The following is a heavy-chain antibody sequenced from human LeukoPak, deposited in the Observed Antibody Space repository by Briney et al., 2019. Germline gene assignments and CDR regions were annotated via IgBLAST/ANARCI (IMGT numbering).Heavy chain of an antibody. CDR3: ARVLIADFAMVRDNWFDP. D-gene: IGHD3-10*01. J-gene: IGHJ5*02. CDR2: INHSGST. V-gene: IGHV4-34*01. Sequence: PSGTLSLTCAVYGGSFSGYYWSWIRQPPGKGLEWIGEINHSGSTNYNPSLKSRVTISVDTSKNQFSLKLSSVTAADTAVYYCARVLIADFAMVRDNWFDPWGQGTLVTVSS. CDR1: GGSFSGYY.